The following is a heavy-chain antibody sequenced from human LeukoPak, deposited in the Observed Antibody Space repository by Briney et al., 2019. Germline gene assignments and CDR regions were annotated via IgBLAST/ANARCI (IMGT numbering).Heavy chain of an antibody. Sequence: XSTNYNPSLKSRVTISVDRSKNQFSLKLSSVTAADTAVYYCARADIVVVPAASPPNWFDPWGQGTLVTVSS. D-gene: IGHD2-2*01. CDR2: XST. V-gene: IGHV4-4*02. J-gene: IGHJ5*02. CDR3: ARADIVVVPAASPPNWFDP.